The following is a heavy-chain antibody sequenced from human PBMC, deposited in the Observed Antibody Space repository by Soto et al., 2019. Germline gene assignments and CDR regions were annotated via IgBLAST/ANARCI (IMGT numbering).Heavy chain of an antibody. D-gene: IGHD2-15*01. J-gene: IGHJ3*01. CDR2: IYWDDDE. Sequence: QITLKESGPTLVKPTQTLTLTCTFSGFSLSTNGVGVGWIRQPPGKALEWLALIYWDDDESYRSSLKSRLTITKDTPKNQVVLTVTNMDPVDTATYYCVRKKNYCSGDTFYNDSFDVWGQGTLVTVSS. CDR3: VRKKNYCSGDTFYNDSFDV. CDR1: GFSLSTNGVG. V-gene: IGHV2-5*02.